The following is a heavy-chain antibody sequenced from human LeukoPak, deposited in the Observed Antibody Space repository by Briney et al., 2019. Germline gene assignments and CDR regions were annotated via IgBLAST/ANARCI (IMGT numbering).Heavy chain of an antibody. D-gene: IGHD1-26*01. CDR3: AMGATTAAAFDI. CDR1: GYTFTSYD. J-gene: IGHJ3*02. CDR2: MNPNSGNT. Sequence: ASVKVSCKASGYTFTSYDINWVRQATGQGLEWMGWMNPNSGNTDYAQKFQGRVTITRNTSISTAYMELSSLRSEDTAVYYCAMGATTAAAFDIWGQGTMVTVSS. V-gene: IGHV1-8*03.